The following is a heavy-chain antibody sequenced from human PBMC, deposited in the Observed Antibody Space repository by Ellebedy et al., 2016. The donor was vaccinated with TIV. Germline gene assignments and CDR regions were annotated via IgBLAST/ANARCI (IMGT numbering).Heavy chain of an antibody. CDR2: IYYTGST. CDR1: GASIRRSSYY. V-gene: IGHV4-39*01. J-gene: IGHJ5*02. D-gene: IGHD3-10*01. CDR3: ARWFGELLYVRWFDP. Sequence: SETLSLTCTVSGASIRRSSYYRGWLRQPPGKGLEWIGSIYYTGSTDYNPSLKSRVAITADPSKNQFSRRLSSVTAACPAVYYCARWFGELLYVRWFDPWGQGTLVTVSS.